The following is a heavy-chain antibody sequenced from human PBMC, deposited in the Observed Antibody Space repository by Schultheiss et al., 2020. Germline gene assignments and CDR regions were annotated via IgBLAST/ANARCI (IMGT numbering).Heavy chain of an antibody. CDR2: IYHSGST. CDR3: ASSNWNYVDY. V-gene: IGHV4-30-2*01. D-gene: IGHD1-20*01. Sequence: SETLSLTCAVSGGSISSGGYSWSWIRQPPGKGLEWIGYIYHSGSTYYNPSLKSRVTISVDRSKNQFSLKLSSVTAADTAVYYCASSNWNYVDYWGQGTLVTVSS. CDR1: GGSISSGGYS. J-gene: IGHJ4*02.